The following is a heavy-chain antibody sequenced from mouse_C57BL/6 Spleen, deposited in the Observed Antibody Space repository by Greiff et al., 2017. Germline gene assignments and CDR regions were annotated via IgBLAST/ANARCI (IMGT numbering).Heavy chain of an antibody. D-gene: IGHD3-2*02. J-gene: IGHJ4*01. CDR1: GYTFTSYW. CDR2: INPSSGYT. Sequence: VQLQQSGAELAKPGASVKLSCKASGYTFTSYWMHWVKQRPGQGLEWIGDINPSSGYTKYNQKFKDKATLTADKSSSTAYMQLSSLTYEDSAVYYCAHDSSGYDYAMDYWGQGTSVTVSS. CDR3: AHDSSGYDYAMDY. V-gene: IGHV1-7*01.